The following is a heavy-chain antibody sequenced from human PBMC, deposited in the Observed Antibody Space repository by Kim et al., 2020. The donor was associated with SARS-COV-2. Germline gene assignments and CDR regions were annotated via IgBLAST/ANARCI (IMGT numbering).Heavy chain of an antibody. CDR2: T. J-gene: IGHJ6*02. CDR3: ASINTATGMDV. D-gene: IGHD5-18*01. Sequence: TYYNPSLKSRVTISVDTSKNQLCLKLSSVTAADTAVYYCASINTATGMDVWGQGTTVTVSS. V-gene: IGHV4-31*02.